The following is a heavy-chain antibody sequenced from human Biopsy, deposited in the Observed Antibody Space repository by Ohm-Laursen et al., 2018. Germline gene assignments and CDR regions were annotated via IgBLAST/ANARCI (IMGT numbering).Heavy chain of an antibody. J-gene: IGHJ6*02. CDR1: GFTFSDYY. V-gene: IGHV3-11*01. D-gene: IGHD5-24*01. CDR3: ARDVEGFYSYAMDV. CDR2: ITSGGSTT. Sequence: SLRLSCAASGFTFSDYYMSWIRQAPGKGLEWVSYITSGGSTTDYADSVKGRFTISRDNAKSSLFLQMNSLRAEDMAVYYCARDVEGFYSYAMDVWGQGTTVTVSS.